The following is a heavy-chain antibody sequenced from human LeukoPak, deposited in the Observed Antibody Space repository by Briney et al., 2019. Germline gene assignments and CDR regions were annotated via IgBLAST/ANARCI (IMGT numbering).Heavy chain of an antibody. D-gene: IGHD2-2*01. CDR3: AKDGVPPSYYYYSYMDV. CDR2: INNDGRGT. CDR1: GFTISSYW. Sequence: GGSLRLSCAASGFTISSYWMHWVRQAPGKGPVWVSCINNDGRGTTYADSVKGRFTISRDDAKNTLYLQMNSLRAEDTAVYYCAKDGVPPSYYYYSYMDVWGKGTTVTVSS. J-gene: IGHJ6*03. V-gene: IGHV3-74*01.